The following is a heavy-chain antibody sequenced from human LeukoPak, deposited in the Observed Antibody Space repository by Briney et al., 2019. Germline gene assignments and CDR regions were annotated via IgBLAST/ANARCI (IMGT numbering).Heavy chain of an antibody. Sequence: GGSLRLSCAASGFTLSSYAMSWVRQAPGKGLEWVSSMSGRDDTSYADSVKGRFTISRDTGKNSLYLQMNSLRTEDMGLYYCAKDKDIGGVLDSPTFDSWGQGTLVTVSS. J-gene: IGHJ4*02. CDR1: GFTLSSYA. D-gene: IGHD3/OR15-3a*01. CDR2: MSGRDDT. CDR3: AKDKDIGGVLDSPTFDS. V-gene: IGHV3-23*01.